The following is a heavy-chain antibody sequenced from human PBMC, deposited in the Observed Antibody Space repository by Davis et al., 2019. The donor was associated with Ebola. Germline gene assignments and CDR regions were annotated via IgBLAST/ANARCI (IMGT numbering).Heavy chain of an antibody. D-gene: IGHD1-7*01. CDR1: GGSISSYY. V-gene: IGHV4-59*12. J-gene: IGHJ4*02. CDR3: ARGTSPTPVY. CDR2: IYYSGST. Sequence: PGGSLRLSCTVSGGSISSYYWSWIRQPPGKGLEWIGYIYYSGSTNYNPSLKSRVTISVDTSKNQFSLKLSSVTAADTAVYYCARGTSPTPVYWGQGTLVTVSS.